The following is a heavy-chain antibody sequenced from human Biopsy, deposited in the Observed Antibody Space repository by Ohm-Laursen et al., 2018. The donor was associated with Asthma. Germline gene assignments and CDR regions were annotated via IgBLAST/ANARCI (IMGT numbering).Heavy chain of an antibody. Sequence: SDTLSLTCAVYGGSFSAYYRSWIRQPPGKGLEWIAEINHSGSTNYNPSLKSRVAMSVDTSKNQLFLNLSSVTAADTAVYYCARAASTTVFWSGYSHNWFDPWGQGTLVTVSS. CDR2: INHSGST. D-gene: IGHD3-3*01. CDR3: ARAASTTVFWSGYSHNWFDP. CDR1: GGSFSAYY. J-gene: IGHJ5*02. V-gene: IGHV4-34*01.